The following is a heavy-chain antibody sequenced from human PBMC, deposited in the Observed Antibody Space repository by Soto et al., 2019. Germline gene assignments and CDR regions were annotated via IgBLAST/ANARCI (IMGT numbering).Heavy chain of an antibody. D-gene: IGHD3-22*01. Sequence: ASVKVSCKASGYTLTSYAMHWVRQAPGQRLEWMGWINAGNGNTKYSQKFQGRVTITRDTSASTAYMELSSLRSEDTAVYYCARARTPPSPFIVVTGNWFDPWGQGTLVTVSS. CDR2: INAGNGNT. J-gene: IGHJ5*02. V-gene: IGHV1-3*01. CDR3: ARARTPPSPFIVVTGNWFDP. CDR1: GYTLTSYA.